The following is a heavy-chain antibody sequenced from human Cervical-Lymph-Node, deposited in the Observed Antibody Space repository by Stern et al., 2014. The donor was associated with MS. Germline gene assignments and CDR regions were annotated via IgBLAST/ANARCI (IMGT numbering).Heavy chain of an antibody. D-gene: IGHD4-11*01. J-gene: IGHJ3*01. CDR2: IIPIFDTP. Sequence: QVQLVQSGAEVMKPGSSVKVSCKASGGTFSTFSINWVRQVPGQSLEWMGWIIPIFDTPNFDQKFQGTVTITSDSSKSTVYMALNSLRFDDTAVYYCVLPSTVTTAAFDVWGRGTMVTVSS. CDR1: GGTFSTFS. CDR3: VLPSTVTTAAFDV. V-gene: IGHV1-69*06.